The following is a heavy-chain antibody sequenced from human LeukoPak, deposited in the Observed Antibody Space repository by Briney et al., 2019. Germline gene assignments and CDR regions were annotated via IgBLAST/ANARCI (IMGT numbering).Heavy chain of an antibody. CDR3: ARGHSSGWYPPYYFDY. Sequence: SEILSLTCAVYGGSFSGYYWSWIRQPPGKGLEWIGEINHSGSTNYNPSLKSRVTISVDTSKNQFSLKLSSVTAADTAVYYCARGHSSGWYPPYYFDYWGQGTLVTVSS. D-gene: IGHD6-19*01. V-gene: IGHV4-34*01. J-gene: IGHJ4*02. CDR1: GGSFSGYY. CDR2: INHSGST.